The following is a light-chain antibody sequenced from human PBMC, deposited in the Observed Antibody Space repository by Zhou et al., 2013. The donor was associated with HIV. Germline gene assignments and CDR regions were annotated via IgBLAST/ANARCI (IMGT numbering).Light chain of an antibody. V-gene: IGKV3-11*02. CDR1: QSVINY. Sequence: EIVLTQSPATLSLSPGERATLSCRASQSVINYLAWYQQKPGQAPSLLIYDSSSRATGVPARFSGSGSGRDFTLTISGLQPEDFALYYCQQYDTWPSFGQGTKLQIK. J-gene: IGKJ2*01. CDR3: QQYDTWPS. CDR2: DSS.